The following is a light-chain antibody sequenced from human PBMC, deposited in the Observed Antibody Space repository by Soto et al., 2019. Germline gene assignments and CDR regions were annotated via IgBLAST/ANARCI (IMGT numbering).Light chain of an antibody. Sequence: DIQMTQSPSTLSASVGDRVTITCRASQSINNWLAWYQQKPGKAPNLLIYKASTLESGVPSRFSGSGSGTEFTLTISSLQPDDFATYYCQQYNSYGTFGQGTKVELK. J-gene: IGKJ1*01. CDR1: QSINNW. V-gene: IGKV1-5*03. CDR3: QQYNSYGT. CDR2: KAS.